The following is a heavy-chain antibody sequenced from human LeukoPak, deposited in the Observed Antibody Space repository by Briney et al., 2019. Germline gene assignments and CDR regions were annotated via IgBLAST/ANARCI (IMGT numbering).Heavy chain of an antibody. CDR3: ARHECGGSCYPEDY. J-gene: IGHJ4*02. D-gene: IGHD2-15*01. Sequence: SQTLSLTCTVSGGSISKDEHYWSWIRQPAGKGLEWIARIDVGGATNYNPSLRSRVTISVDTSKNQFSLKVMSLTAADTAVYYCARHECGGSCYPEDYWGQGTLVTVSS. CDR1: GGSISKDEHY. V-gene: IGHV4-61*02. CDR2: IDVGGAT.